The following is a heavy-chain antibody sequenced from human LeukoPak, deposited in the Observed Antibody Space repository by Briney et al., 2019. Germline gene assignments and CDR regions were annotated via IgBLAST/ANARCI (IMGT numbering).Heavy chain of an antibody. CDR3: ARPRGNVEMATIPFDY. D-gene: IGHD5-24*01. CDR1: GFTVSSNY. V-gene: IGHV3-21*01. Sequence: GGSLRLSCAASGFTVSSNYMSWVRQAPGKGLEWVSSISSSSIYIYYADSLKGRFTISRDNARNSLYLQMNSLRAEDTAVYYCARPRGNVEMATIPFDYWGQGTVVTVSS. CDR2: ISSSSIYI. J-gene: IGHJ4*02.